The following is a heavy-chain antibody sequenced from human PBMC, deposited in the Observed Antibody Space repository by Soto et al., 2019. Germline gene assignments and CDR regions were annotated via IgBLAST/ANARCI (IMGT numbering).Heavy chain of an antibody. CDR2: IYHGGTT. J-gene: IGHJ4*01. CDR3: ARVHVMVVAGSTFDY. V-gene: IGHV4-38-2*01. Sequence: SETLSLTCPVSGYSISRGSYWAWVRQPPGKGPEWIASIYHGGTTFYKPSLKRRITISVDTSNNQFSLKLTSVTAADTAVYYCARVHVMVVAGSTFDYWGHGTLVTVSS. D-gene: IGHD6-19*01. CDR1: GYSISRGSY.